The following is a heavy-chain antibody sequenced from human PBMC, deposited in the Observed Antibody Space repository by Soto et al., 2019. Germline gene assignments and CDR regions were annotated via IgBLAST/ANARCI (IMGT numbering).Heavy chain of an antibody. CDR2: ISYDGSNK. Sequence: GGSLRLSCAASGFTFSSYGMHWVRQAPGKGLEWVAVISYDGSNKYYADSVKGRFTISRDNSKNTLYLQMNSLRAEDTAVYYCARDTDILVVPAAMLFYYYYGMDVWGQGTTVTVSS. D-gene: IGHD2-2*01. J-gene: IGHJ6*02. CDR3: ARDTDILVVPAAMLFYYYYGMDV. CDR1: GFTFSSYG. V-gene: IGHV3-30*03.